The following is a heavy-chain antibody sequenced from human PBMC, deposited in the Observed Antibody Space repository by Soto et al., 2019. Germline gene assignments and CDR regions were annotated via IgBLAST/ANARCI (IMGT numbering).Heavy chain of an antibody. CDR2: IYNSGST. CDR1: GDSISNFY. Sequence: SETLSLTCTVSGDSISNFYWSWIRQFPGKGLEWIGYIYNSGSTKYNPSLKSRVTISVDTSKNQFSLKLSSVTAADTAVYYCARGGVGATRARFEFDYWGQGTLVTVSS. V-gene: IGHV4-59*01. CDR3: ARGGVGATRARFEFDY. D-gene: IGHD1-26*01. J-gene: IGHJ4*02.